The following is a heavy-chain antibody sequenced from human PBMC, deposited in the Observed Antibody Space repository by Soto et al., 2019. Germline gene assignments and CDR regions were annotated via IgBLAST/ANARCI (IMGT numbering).Heavy chain of an antibody. CDR2: ISGSGGST. D-gene: IGHD7-27*01. V-gene: IGHV3-23*01. CDR1: GFTFSSYA. J-gene: IGHJ6*02. CDR3: AKTVEMGIRDYYYYGMDV. Sequence: PGGSLRLSCAASGFTFSSYAMSWVRQAPGKGLEWVSTISGSGGSTYYADSVKGRFTISRDNSKNTLSLQMNSLRAEDTAVYYCAKTVEMGIRDYYYYGMDVWGQGTTVTVSS.